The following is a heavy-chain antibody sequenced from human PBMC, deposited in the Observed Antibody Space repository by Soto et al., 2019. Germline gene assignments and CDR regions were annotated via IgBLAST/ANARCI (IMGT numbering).Heavy chain of an antibody. CDR1: GGSFNNFY. V-gene: IGHV4-34*01. J-gene: IGHJ6*02. CDR2: INHSGIT. Sequence: SETLSLTCAVYGGSFNNFYWNWIRQPPGKGLEWIGEINHSGITNCNPSHKSQVTISVDTSKSQFSLKLSSVTAADTAVYYCAREGSGYGTDGWGQGTTVT. CDR3: AREGSGYGTDG.